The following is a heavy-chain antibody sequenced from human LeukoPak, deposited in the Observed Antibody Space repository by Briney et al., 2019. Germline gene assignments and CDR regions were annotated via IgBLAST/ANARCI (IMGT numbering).Heavy chain of an antibody. D-gene: IGHD3-10*01. V-gene: IGHV4-59*01. J-gene: IGHJ5*02. Sequence: SETLSLTCTVSGGSISSYYWSWLRQPPGKGLEWIGYIYYSGSTNYNPSLKSRVTISVDTSKNQFSLKLSSVTAADTAVYYCARGSLTMVRGVIITRGNWFDPWGQGTLVTVSS. CDR2: IYYSGST. CDR1: GGSISSYY. CDR3: ARGSLTMVRGVIITRGNWFDP.